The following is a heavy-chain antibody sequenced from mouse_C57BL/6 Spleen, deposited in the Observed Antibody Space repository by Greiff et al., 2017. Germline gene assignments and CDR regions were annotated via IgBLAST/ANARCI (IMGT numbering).Heavy chain of an antibody. Sequence: QVQLQQPGAELVRPGTSVKLSCKASGYTFTSYWMYWVKQRPGQGLEWMGVIDPSDSYTNYNQKFKGKATLTVDTSSSTAYMQHSSLTSEDSAVYYCSRRDYYGSGPFDYWGQGTTLTVSS. V-gene: IGHV1-59*01. CDR2: IDPSDSYT. CDR1: GYTFTSYW. D-gene: IGHD1-1*01. J-gene: IGHJ2*01. CDR3: SRRDYYGSGPFDY.